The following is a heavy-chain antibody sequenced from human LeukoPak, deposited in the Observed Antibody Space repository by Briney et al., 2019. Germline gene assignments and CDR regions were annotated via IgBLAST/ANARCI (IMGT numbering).Heavy chain of an antibody. V-gene: IGHV3-23*01. CDR1: GFTFSSYA. Sequence: PGGSLRLSCAASGFTFSSYAMSWVRQAPGKGLEWVSAISGSGGSTYYADSVKGRFTISRDNAKNSLYLHMNSLRAEDTAVYYCARDAATDDAFDIWGQGTMVTVSS. D-gene: IGHD6-13*01. CDR2: ISGSGGST. J-gene: IGHJ3*02. CDR3: ARDAATDDAFDI.